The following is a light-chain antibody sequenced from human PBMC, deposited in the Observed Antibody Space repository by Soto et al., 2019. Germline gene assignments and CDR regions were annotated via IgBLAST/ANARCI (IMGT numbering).Light chain of an antibody. CDR2: DAS. CDR1: QSVSSY. V-gene: IGKV3-11*01. J-gene: IGKJ1*01. CDR3: QRGT. Sequence: EIVLTQSPATLSLSPGERATLSCRASQSVSSYLAWYQQKPGQAPRLLIYDASNRATGIPARFSGSGSGTDFTLTISSLEPEDFVVYYCQRGTFGQGTKVDIK.